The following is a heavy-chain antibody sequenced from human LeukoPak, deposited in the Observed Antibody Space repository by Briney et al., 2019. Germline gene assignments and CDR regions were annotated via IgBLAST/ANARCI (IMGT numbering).Heavy chain of an antibody. D-gene: IGHD4-4*01. CDR1: GYTFTSYY. CDR3: ARDLAYCNYVGILDY. J-gene: IGHJ4*02. Sequence: GASVKVSCKASGYTFTSYYMHWVRQAPGQGLEWMGIINPSGGSTSYAQKFQGRVTMTRDTSTSTVYMELSSLRSEDTAVYYCARDLAYCNYVGILDYWGQGTLVTVSS. V-gene: IGHV1-46*01. CDR2: INPSGGST.